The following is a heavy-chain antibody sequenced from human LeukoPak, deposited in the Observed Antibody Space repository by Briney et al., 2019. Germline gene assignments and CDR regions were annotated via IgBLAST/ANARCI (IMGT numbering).Heavy chain of an antibody. V-gene: IGHV4-59*08. CDR1: GGSISSYY. Sequence: SETLSLTCTVSGGSISSYYWSWIRQPPGKGLEYIGYIYYSGNTNSNPSLNSRVTISVDTSKNQFALKLSSVTAADTAVYFCARRGSGASLEYYFDLWGRGTLVTVSS. CDR3: ARRGSGASLEYYFDL. CDR2: IYYSGNT. J-gene: IGHJ2*01. D-gene: IGHD1-14*01.